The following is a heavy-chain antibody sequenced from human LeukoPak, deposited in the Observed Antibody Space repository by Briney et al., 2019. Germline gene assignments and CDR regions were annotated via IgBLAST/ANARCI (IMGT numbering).Heavy chain of an antibody. CDR1: GGSISSGGYS. D-gene: IGHD1-1*01. CDR3: AREDLQVNYFDY. J-gene: IGHJ4*02. Sequence: SETLSLTCAVSGGSISSGGYSWSWIRQPPGKGLEWIGYIYHSGSTYYNPSLKSRVTISVDRSKNQFSLKLSSVTAADTAVYHCAREDLQVNYFDYWGQGTLVTVSS. CDR2: IYHSGST. V-gene: IGHV4-30-2*01.